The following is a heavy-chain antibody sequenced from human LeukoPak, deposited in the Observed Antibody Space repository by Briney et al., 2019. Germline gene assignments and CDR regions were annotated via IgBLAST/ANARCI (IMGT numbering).Heavy chain of an antibody. D-gene: IGHD3-3*01. J-gene: IGHJ4*02. Sequence: GGSLRLSCAASGFTFSSYAMHWVRQAPGKGLEYVSAISSNGGSTHYANSVKGRFTISRDNSKNTLYLQMGSLRAEDMAVYYCARRLIEWLGYDYWGQGTLVTVSS. CDR1: GFTFSSYA. V-gene: IGHV3-64*01. CDR3: ARRLIEWLGYDY. CDR2: ISSNGGST.